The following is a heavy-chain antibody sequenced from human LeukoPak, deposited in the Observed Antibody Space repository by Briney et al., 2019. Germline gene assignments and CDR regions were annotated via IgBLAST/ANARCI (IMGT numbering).Heavy chain of an antibody. CDR2: IHYRGST. V-gene: IGHV4-59*01. CDR1: GGSISGYY. CDR3: AREYSSSSGKTVDI. D-gene: IGHD6-6*01. J-gene: IGHJ3*02. Sequence: SETLSLTCTVSGGSISGYYWSWIRQPPRRGLEWIGYIHYRGSTNYNPSLKSRVTISVDTSKNQFSLKLSSVTAADTAGYYCAREYSSSSGKTVDIWGQGTMVTVSS.